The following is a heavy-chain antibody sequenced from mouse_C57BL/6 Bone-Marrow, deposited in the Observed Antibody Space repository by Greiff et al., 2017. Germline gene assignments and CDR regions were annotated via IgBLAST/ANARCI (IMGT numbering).Heavy chain of an antibody. J-gene: IGHJ2*01. V-gene: IGHV2-2*01. D-gene: IGHD4-1*01. CDR3: ARNGNWDYFDY. CDR1: GFSLTHYG. CDR2: IWSGGST. Sequence: QVHVKQSGPGLVQPSQSLSITCTVSGFSLTHYGVHWVRQSPGKGLEWLGVIWSGGSTDYNAAFISRLSISKDNSKCQVFYKMNSLQADDTAIYYCARNGNWDYFDYWGQGTTLTVSS.